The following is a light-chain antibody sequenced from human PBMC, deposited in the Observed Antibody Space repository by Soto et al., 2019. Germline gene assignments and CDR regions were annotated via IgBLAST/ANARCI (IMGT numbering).Light chain of an antibody. J-gene: IGKJ3*01. CDR3: QQYEASPLT. Sequence: LTQSPSSLSASVGDRVTITCRASQGISSYLAWYQQKPGQTPRLLIYAASTRDTDIPDRFNGSGSGTDFALTISRLEPEDFALYYCQQYEASPLTFGPGTKVDVK. V-gene: IGKV3-20*01. CDR1: QGISSY. CDR2: AAS.